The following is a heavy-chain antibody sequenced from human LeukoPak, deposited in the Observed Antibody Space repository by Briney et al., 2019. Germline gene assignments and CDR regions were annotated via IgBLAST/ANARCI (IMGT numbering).Heavy chain of an antibody. D-gene: IGHD3-10*01. CDR1: GFTFTSYA. Sequence: GGSLRLSCAASGFTFTSYAMSWVRQAPGKGLEWVSAISGSGGGTYYADAVKGRFTISRDSSKNTLYLQMNSLRAEDTAVYYCAKEGYYDSGSYLAAGFDYWGQGTLVTVSS. J-gene: IGHJ4*02. CDR3: AKEGYYDSGSYLAAGFDY. V-gene: IGHV3-23*01. CDR2: ISGSGGGT.